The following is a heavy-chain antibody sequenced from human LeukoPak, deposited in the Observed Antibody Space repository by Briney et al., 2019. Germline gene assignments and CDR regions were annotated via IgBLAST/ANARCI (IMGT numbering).Heavy chain of an antibody. CDR2: IKSDGKT. V-gene: IGHV3-74*01. Sequence: GGSLRLSCAASGFSFSSDWMHWVRQAQGKGLVWVSRIKSDGKTNYADSVKGRFTISRDNAKNTVSLQMNSLRAEDTGVYYCARAPSEIGGYYPEYFRHWGQGTLVTVSS. CDR3: ARAPSEIGGYYPEYFRH. D-gene: IGHD3-22*01. J-gene: IGHJ1*01. CDR1: GFSFSSDW.